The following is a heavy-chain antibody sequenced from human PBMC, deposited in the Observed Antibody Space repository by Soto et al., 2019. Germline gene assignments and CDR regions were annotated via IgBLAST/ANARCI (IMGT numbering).Heavy chain of an antibody. V-gene: IGHV4-39*01. J-gene: IGHJ4*02. D-gene: IGHD3-3*01. CDR2: IYYSGST. CDR1: GGSISSSSYY. Sequence: PSETLSLTCTVSGGSISSSSYYWGWIRQPPGKGLEWIGSIYYSGSTYYNPSLKSRVTISVDTSKNQFSLKLSSVTAADTAVYYCARQPHDFWSGYPRFGFDYWGQGTLVTVSS. CDR3: ARQPHDFWSGYPRFGFDY.